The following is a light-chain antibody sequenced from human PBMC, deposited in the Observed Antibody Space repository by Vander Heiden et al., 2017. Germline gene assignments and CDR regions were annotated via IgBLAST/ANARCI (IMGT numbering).Light chain of an antibody. CDR2: MSS. J-gene: IGLJ2*01. CDR3: ASWDESLSGVV. Sequence: QSVPDQPPSGFGTPGQRVRISCSGSRSNIATNYVYWYQQLPGTAPKLLIYMSSQRPSGVPDRFSGSKSGTSASLAISGLRSEDEADYYCASWDESLSGVVFGGGTKLTVL. CDR1: RSNIATNY. V-gene: IGLV1-47*01.